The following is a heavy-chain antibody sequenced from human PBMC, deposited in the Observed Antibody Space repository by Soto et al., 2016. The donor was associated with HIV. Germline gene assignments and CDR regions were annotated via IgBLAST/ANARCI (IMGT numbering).Heavy chain of an antibody. Sequence: QVQLVQSGAEVKKPGASVKVSCKASGYTFTDYYIHWVRQAPGQGLEWMGWINPNSGGASISTAYMDLSRLRSDDTAVYYCARGYPYYYDSSGYYSYYFDYWGQGTLVTVSS. J-gene: IGHJ4*02. CDR2: INPNSGG. CDR3: ARGYPYYYDSSGYYSYYFDY. V-gene: IGHV1-2*02. CDR1: GYTFTDYY. D-gene: IGHD3-22*01.